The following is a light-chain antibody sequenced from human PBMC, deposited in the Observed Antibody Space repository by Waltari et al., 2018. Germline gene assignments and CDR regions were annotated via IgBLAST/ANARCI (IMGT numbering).Light chain of an antibody. Sequence: QSALTQPASVSGSPGQSITISCTGTSNDVGGYDYVFWFQQPPDKAPKLMIYGVTNRPSGVSNRFFGSKSGNTASLTISGLQAEDEADYYCSSYTRSDTLVFGGGTRLTVL. J-gene: IGLJ3*02. V-gene: IGLV2-14*01. CDR2: GVT. CDR1: SNDVGGYDY. CDR3: SSYTRSDTLV.